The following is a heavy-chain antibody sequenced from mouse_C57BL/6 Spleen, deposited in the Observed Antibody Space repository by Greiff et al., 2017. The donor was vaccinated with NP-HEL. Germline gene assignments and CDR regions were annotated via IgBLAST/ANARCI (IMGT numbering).Heavy chain of an antibody. CDR2: INYDGSST. Sequence: EVQRVESEGGLVQPGSSMKLSCTASGFTFSDYYMAWVRQVPEKGLEWVANINYDGSSTYYLDSLKSRFIISRDNAKNILYLQMSSLKSEDTATYYCARGFPLGDFDYWGQGTTLTVSS. CDR3: ARGFPLGDFDY. V-gene: IGHV5-16*01. J-gene: IGHJ2*01. CDR1: GFTFSDYY.